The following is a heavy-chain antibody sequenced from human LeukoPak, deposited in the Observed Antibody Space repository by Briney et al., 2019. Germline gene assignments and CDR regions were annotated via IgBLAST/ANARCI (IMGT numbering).Heavy chain of an antibody. V-gene: IGHV3-33*06. CDR2: IWHDGDKN. D-gene: IGHD6-13*01. Sequence: GSLRLSCAASGFPFDTYGMHWVRQAPGKGLEWVAVIWHDGDKNYYSDSVKGRFTASRDNSKNTLFLQMNSLRAEDTAVYYCAKRGSVGTLGHFDYWGQGTLVTVSS. CDR1: GFPFDTYG. J-gene: IGHJ4*02. CDR3: AKRGSVGTLGHFDY.